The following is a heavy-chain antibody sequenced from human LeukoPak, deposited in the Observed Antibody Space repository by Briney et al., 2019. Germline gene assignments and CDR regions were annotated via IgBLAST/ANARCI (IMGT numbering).Heavy chain of an antibody. CDR1: GFTFGSYE. CDR3: ARDPHDYGDYDWGY. CDR2: ISSSGSTI. Sequence: TGGSLRLSXAASGFTFGSYEMNWVRQSPGKGLEWVSYISSSGSTIYYADSVKGRFTISRDNAKNSLYLQMNSLRAEDTAVYYCARDPHDYGDYDWGYWGQGTLVTVSS. D-gene: IGHD4-17*01. V-gene: IGHV3-48*03. J-gene: IGHJ4*02.